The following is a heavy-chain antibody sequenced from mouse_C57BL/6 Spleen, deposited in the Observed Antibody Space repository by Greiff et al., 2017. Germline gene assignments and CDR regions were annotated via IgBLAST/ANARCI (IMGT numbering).Heavy chain of an antibody. V-gene: IGHV1-53*01. CDR1: GYTFTSYW. CDR2: INPSNGGT. J-gene: IGHJ1*03. CDR3: ARGEYDVRYFDV. Sequence: VKLVESGTELVKPGASVKLSCKASGYTFTSYWMHWVKQRPGQGLEWIGNINPSNGGTNYNEKFKSKATLTVDKSSSTAYMQLSSLTSEDSAVYYCARGEYDVRYFDVWGTGTTVTVSS. D-gene: IGHD2-14*01.